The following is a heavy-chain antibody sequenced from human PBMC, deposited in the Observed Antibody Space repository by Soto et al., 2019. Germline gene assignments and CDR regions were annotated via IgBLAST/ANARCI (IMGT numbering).Heavy chain of an antibody. V-gene: IGHV4-59*01. CDR3: ARFPSKVTTLFDY. Sequence: SETLSLTCTVSGGSISSYYWSWIRQPPGKGLEWIGYIYYSGSTNYNPSLKSRVTISVDTSKNQFSLKLSSVTAADTAVYYCARFPSKVTTLFDYWSQGTLVTVSS. J-gene: IGHJ4*02. CDR1: GGSISSYY. D-gene: IGHD4-17*01. CDR2: IYYSGST.